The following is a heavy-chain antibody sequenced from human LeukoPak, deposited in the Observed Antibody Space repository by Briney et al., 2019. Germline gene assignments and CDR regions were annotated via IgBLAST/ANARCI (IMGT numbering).Heavy chain of an antibody. CDR3: AKDYSIIKPEVGDPLDH. CDR1: GFPSSTYA. J-gene: IGHJ5*02. Sequence: GGSLRLSCAASGFPSSTYATNWVRQAPANGLEWVSGLSGSGGSTYYANSVKGRFTISSDNSKNTLFLQMDSLRAEDTAIYYCAKDYSIIKPEVGDPLDHWGQGTLVTVSS. V-gene: IGHV3-23*01. CDR2: LSGSGGST. D-gene: IGHD2-21*01.